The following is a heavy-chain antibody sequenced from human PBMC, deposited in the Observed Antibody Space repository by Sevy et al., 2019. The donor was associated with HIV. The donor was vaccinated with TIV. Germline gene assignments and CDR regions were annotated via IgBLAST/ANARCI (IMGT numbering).Heavy chain of an antibody. Sequence: GGSLRLSCAASGFTFSDYYMSWIRQAPGKGLEWVSYISSSGSTIYYADSVKGRFTISRDNAKNSLYLQMNSLRAEDTAVYYCAREAGYSGYDYYYYYYGMDVWGQGTTVTVS. CDR2: ISSSGSTI. J-gene: IGHJ6*02. V-gene: IGHV3-11*01. CDR3: AREAGYSGYDYYYYYYGMDV. D-gene: IGHD5-12*01. CDR1: GFTFSDYY.